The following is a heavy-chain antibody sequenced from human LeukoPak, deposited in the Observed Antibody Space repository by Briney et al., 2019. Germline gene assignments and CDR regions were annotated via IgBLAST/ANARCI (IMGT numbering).Heavy chain of an antibody. CDR2: ISRSGSTK. CDR1: GFTFSDYN. J-gene: IGHJ4*02. Sequence: GGSLRLSCAASGFTFSDYNMRWIRQAPGKGLEWVSSISRSGSTKYYADSVKGRFIISRDNSKNTLYLQMNSLRAEDTAVYYCAKVGNNWDFDYWGQGTLVTVSS. CDR3: AKVGNNWDFDY. V-gene: IGHV3-11*04. D-gene: IGHD1-1*01.